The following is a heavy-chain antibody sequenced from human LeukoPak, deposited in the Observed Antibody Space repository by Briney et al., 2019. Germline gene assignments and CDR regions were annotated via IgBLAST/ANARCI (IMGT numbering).Heavy chain of an antibody. CDR3: TSWSQRNYYYYGMDL. Sequence: GGSLRLSCAASGFTFSSYGMHWVRQAPGKGLGWVAVIWYDGSNKYYADSVKGRFTISRDNSKNTLYLQMNSLRAEDTAVYYCTSWSQRNYYYYGMDLWGQGTTVTVSS. J-gene: IGHJ6*02. CDR1: GFTFSSYG. V-gene: IGHV3-33*01. D-gene: IGHD3-3*01. CDR2: IWYDGSNK.